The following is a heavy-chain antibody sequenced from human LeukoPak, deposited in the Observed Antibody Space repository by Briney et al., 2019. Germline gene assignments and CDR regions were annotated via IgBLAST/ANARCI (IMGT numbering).Heavy chain of an antibody. CDR2: IKSKTDGGTT. CDR1: GFTFSNAW. V-gene: IGHV3-15*01. CDR3: TTANCASTSCYWARDAFDI. D-gene: IGHD2-2*01. J-gene: IGHJ3*02. Sequence: GGSLRLSCVGSGFTFSNAWMSWVRQAPGKGPEWVGRIKSKTDGGTTDYAAPVKGRFTISRDDSKTTLYLQINSLKTEDTAVYFCTTANCASTSCYWARDAFDIWGQGTMVTVSS.